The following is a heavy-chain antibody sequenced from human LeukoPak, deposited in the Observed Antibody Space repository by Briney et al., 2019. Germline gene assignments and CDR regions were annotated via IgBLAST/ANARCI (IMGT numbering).Heavy chain of an antibody. V-gene: IGHV4-59*01. CDR3: ASWGVGSDY. CDR2: IYYSGST. CDR1: GGSISSYY. D-gene: IGHD3-16*01. Sequence: SEPLSLTCTVSGGSISSYYWSWIRQPPGKGLEWIGYIYYSGSTNYNPSLKSRVTISVDTSKNQFSLKLSSVTAADTAVYYCASWGVGSDYWGQGTLVTVSS. J-gene: IGHJ4*02.